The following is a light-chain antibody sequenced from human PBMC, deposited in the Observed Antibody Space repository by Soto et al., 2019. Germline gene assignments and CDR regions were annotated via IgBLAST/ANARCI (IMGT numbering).Light chain of an antibody. J-gene: IGKJ1*01. CDR1: QSVRSN. CDR2: GAS. V-gene: IGKV3-15*01. CDR3: QQYNNWPRT. Sequence: ELVLTQSPGTLSFSPGERATLSCRASQSVRSNLAWYQQKPGQSPRLLIYGASTRATGIPARFSGSGSGTEFTLTISSLQSEDFAVYYCQQYNNWPRTFGQGTKVDIK.